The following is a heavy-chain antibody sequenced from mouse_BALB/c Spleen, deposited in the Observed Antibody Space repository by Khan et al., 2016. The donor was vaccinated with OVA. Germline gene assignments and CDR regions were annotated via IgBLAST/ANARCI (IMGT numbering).Heavy chain of an antibody. V-gene: IGHV5-6*01. J-gene: IGHJ3*01. CDR1: GFTFSTYG. CDR2: VSTGGGYT. CDR3: TRLAYYYDSEGFAY. Sequence: EVELVESGGDLVKPGGSLKLSCAASGFTFSTYGMSWVSQTPDKRLEWVATVSTGGGYTYYPASVKGRFTISRDTAKNTLYLQMSGLTSEDTAMFSCTRLAYYYDSEGFAYWGQGTLVTVSA. D-gene: IGHD1-1*01.